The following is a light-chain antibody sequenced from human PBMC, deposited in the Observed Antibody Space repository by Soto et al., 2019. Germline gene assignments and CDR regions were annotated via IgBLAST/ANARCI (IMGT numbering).Light chain of an antibody. Sequence: EIVLTQSPATLSLSPGERATLSCRASQSVSSYLAWYQQKPGQAPRLLLYYASNRATGIPARFSGSGSGTDFTLTISSLEPEDFAVYYCQQRSNWPTFGPGTNVDIK. CDR3: QQRSNWPT. CDR2: YAS. V-gene: IGKV3-11*01. CDR1: QSVSSY. J-gene: IGKJ3*01.